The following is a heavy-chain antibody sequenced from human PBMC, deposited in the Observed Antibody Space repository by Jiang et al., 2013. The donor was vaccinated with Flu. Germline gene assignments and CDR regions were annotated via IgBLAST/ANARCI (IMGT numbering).Heavy chain of an antibody. D-gene: IGHD1-14*01. CDR2: MNPNSHNT. CDR1: GYTFTSYD. CDR3: TRAVRNQLLSEY. V-gene: IGHV1-8*01. Sequence: SGAEVKKPGASVKVSCTASGYTFTSYDVVWVRQATGQGLEWMGWMNPNSHNTGYAQKFRGRVTMTSDTSISTAYMELYSLTSEDTAVYFCTRAVRNQLLSEYWGQGTLVTVSS. J-gene: IGHJ4*02.